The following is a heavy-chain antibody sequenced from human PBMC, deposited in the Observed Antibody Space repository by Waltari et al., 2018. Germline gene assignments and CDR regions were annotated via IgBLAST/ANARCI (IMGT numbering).Heavy chain of an antibody. Sequence: QVQLVESGGGLVRPGGSLRLSCAASGFPFSDYYMSWIRQAPGKGLEWVSYISSSGSTIYYADSVNGRFTISRDNAKNSLYLQMNSLRAEDTAVYYCARDSYCTGAVCSSYGMDVWGQGTTVTVSS. CDR2: ISSSGSTI. CDR1: GFPFSDYY. V-gene: IGHV3-11*04. CDR3: ARDSYCTGAVCSSYGMDV. J-gene: IGHJ6*02. D-gene: IGHD2-8*02.